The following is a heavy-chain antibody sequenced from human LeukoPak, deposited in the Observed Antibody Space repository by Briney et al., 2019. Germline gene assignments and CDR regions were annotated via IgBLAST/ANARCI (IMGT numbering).Heavy chain of an antibody. CDR3: ARDRSNWGGGIDY. D-gene: IGHD7-27*01. CDR2: IIPIFGTA. CDR1: GGTFSSYA. J-gene: IGHJ4*02. V-gene: IGHV1-69*13. Sequence: SVKVSCKASGGTFSSYAISWVRQAPGQGLEWMGGIIPIFGTANYAQKFQGRVTITADESTSTAYMELSSLRSEDTAVYYCARDRSNWGGGIDYWGQGTLVTVSS.